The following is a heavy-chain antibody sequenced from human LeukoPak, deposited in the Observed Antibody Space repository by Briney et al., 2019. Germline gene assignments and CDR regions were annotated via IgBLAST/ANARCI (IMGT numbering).Heavy chain of an antibody. D-gene: IGHD6-13*01. CDR2: ISSSSSYI. Sequence: GGSLRLSCAASGFTFSSYSMNWVRQAPGKGLEWASSISSSSSYIYYADSVKGRFTISRDNAKNSLYLQMNSLRAEDTAVYYCAREGSSWFDDAFDIWGQGTMVTVSS. J-gene: IGHJ3*02. CDR1: GFTFSSYS. V-gene: IGHV3-21*01. CDR3: AREGSSWFDDAFDI.